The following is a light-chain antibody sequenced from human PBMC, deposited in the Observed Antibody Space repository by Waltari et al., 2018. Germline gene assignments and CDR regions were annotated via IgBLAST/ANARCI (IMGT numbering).Light chain of an antibody. CDR1: TSNIGNTF. J-gene: IGLJ2*01. Sequence: QSVLTQPPSASAAPGQRVNISCSGSTSNIGNTFVSCYQQLPGTPPRLVIHRDSQRPSGIPDRFSGSKSGTSASLAISGLRSEDEADYYCASWDDILIGRLFGGGTKLTVL. V-gene: IGLV1-47*01. CDR2: RDS. CDR3: ASWDDILIGRL.